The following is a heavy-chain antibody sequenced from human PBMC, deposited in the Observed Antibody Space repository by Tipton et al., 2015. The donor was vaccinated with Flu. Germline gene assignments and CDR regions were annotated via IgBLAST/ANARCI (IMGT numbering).Heavy chain of an antibody. D-gene: IGHD2-15*01. Sequence: TLSLTCTVSGGSISSSSYNWAWIRQPPGKGLEWIGSIYYSGSTYYNPSLKSRVTISVDTSKNQFSLKLSSVTAADTAVYYCATKEVSYCSGGSCFSYYFDYWGQGTLVTVSS. J-gene: IGHJ4*02. V-gene: IGHV4-39*01. CDR3: ATKEVSYCSGGSCFSYYFDY. CDR2: IYYSGST. CDR1: GGSISSSSYN.